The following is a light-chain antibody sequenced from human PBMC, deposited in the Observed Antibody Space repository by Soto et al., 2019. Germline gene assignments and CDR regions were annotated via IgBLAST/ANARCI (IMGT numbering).Light chain of an antibody. CDR3: QEYNKWPPTFT. J-gene: IGKJ2*01. CDR2: GAS. CDR1: QSVSIN. Sequence: EIVMTQSPATLSVSPGERATLSCRASQSVSINLAWYQLKPGQAPRLLIFGASTRATGIPARFSGSGSGTEFTLTISSLQSEDFAVYYCQEYNKWPPTFTFGQGNKLELK. V-gene: IGKV3-15*01.